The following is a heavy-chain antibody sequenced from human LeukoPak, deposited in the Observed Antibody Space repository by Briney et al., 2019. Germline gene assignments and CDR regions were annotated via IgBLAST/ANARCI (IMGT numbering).Heavy chain of an antibody. D-gene: IGHD5-18*01. CDR3: ADLGYSYGPGPH. CDR1: GFTFSSYS. Sequence: GGSLRLSCAASGFTFSSYSMNWVRQAPGKGLEWVSSISSSSSYIYYADSVKGRFTISRDNAKNSLCLQMNSLRAEDTAVYYCADLGYSYGPGPHWGQGTLVTVSS. CDR2: ISSSSSYI. J-gene: IGHJ4*02. V-gene: IGHV3-21*01.